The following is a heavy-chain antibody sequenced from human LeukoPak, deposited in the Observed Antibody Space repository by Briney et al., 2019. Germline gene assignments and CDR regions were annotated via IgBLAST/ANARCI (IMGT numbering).Heavy chain of an antibody. CDR1: GFTFSNAW. V-gene: IGHV3-48*02. D-gene: IGHD3-16*01. J-gene: IGHJ4*02. CDR2: ISSGSNGI. Sequence: GGSLRLSCAASGFTFSNAWMNWVRQAPGRGLEWVSYISSGSNGIYYADSVKGRFTISRDNAKTALYLQMNSLRDEDTAVYYCARDLRFDYWGQGTLVTVSS. CDR3: ARDLRFDY.